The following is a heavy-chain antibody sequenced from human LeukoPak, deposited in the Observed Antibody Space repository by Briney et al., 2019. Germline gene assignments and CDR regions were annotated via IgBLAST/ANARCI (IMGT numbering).Heavy chain of an antibody. Sequence: GGSLRLSCAASGFTFSTYWMQWVRQAPGRGLVWVSGISGDGSSTFYADSVKGRFTISRDNAKNTLYLQMNSLRAEDTAVYYCARARYCTGGSCYSDSWGQGTLVTVSS. CDR2: ISGDGSST. D-gene: IGHD2-15*01. J-gene: IGHJ4*02. CDR3: ARARYCTGGSCYSDS. CDR1: GFTFSTYW. V-gene: IGHV3-74*01.